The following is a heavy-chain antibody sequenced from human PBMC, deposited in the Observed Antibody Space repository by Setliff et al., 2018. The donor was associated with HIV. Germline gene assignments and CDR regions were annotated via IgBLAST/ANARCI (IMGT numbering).Heavy chain of an antibody. CDR1: GDAFSNYA. CDR2: IIPIIGTT. V-gene: IGHV1-69*13. Sequence: SVKVSCKASGDAFSNYAFIWVRQAPGQGLEWIGGIIPIIGTTNYAQKFQGRVTITADESTSTAYMELSSLRSEDTAVYYCATGGDNELYSNRYYYHYYMDVWGEGTAVTVSS. D-gene: IGHD6-13*01. CDR3: ATGGDNELYSNRYYYHYYMDV. J-gene: IGHJ6*03.